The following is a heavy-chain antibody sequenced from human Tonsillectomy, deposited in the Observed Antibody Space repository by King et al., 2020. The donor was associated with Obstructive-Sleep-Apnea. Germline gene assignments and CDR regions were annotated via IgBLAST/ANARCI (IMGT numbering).Heavy chain of an antibody. CDR2: ISYDGSNK. CDR1: GFTFSSYG. Sequence: VHLVESGGGVVQPGRSLRLSCAASGFTFSSYGMHWVRQAPGKGLEWVAVISYDGSNKYYADSVKGRFTISRDNSKNTLYLQMNSLRAEDTAVYYCAKYLVPVAGVYCFDYWGQGTLVTVSS. D-gene: IGHD6-19*01. CDR3: AKYLVPVAGVYCFDY. J-gene: IGHJ4*02. V-gene: IGHV3-30*18.